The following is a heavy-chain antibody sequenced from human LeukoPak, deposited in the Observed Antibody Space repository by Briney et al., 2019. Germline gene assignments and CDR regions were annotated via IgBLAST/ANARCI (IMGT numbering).Heavy chain of an antibody. J-gene: IGHJ4*02. Sequence: PSETLSLTCTVSGGSISSYYWSWLRQPAGKGLEWIGRIYTSGSTNYNPSLKSRVTMSVDTSKNQFSLKLSSVTAADTAVYYCAREHCSSTSCDYLLYYFDYWGQGTLVTVSS. CDR1: GGSISSYY. CDR3: AREHCSSTSCDYLLYYFDY. CDR2: IYTSGST. D-gene: IGHD2-2*01. V-gene: IGHV4-4*07.